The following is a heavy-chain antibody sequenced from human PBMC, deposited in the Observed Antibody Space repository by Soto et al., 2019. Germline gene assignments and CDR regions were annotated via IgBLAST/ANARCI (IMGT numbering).Heavy chain of an antibody. J-gene: IGHJ6*02. CDR3: ARDRSSNWYGYLREGHYYYYYGMDV. V-gene: IGHV1-69*01. Sequence: QVQLVQSGAEVKKPGSSVKVSCKASGGTFSSYAISWVRQAPGQGLEWMGGIIPIFGTANYAQKFQGRVTITADESTSTAYMELSSLRSEDTAVYYCARDRSSNWYGYLREGHYYYYYGMDVWGQGTTVTVSS. D-gene: IGHD6-13*01. CDR2: IIPIFGTA. CDR1: GGTFSSYA.